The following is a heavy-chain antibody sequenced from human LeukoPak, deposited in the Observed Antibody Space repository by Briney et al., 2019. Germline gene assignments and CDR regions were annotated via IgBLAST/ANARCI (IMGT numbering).Heavy chain of an antibody. CDR1: GFTFTSYA. Sequence: GGSLRLSCAASGFTFTSYAMSWVRQAPGKGREWGSTINKSGGITYYADSVKGRFTISRDNSKNTLYLQMNNLRAEDTGVYYCAKTRGSGPFDYWGQGTLVTVSS. D-gene: IGHD3-10*01. CDR2: INKSGGIT. V-gene: IGHV3-23*01. CDR3: AKTRGSGPFDY. J-gene: IGHJ4*02.